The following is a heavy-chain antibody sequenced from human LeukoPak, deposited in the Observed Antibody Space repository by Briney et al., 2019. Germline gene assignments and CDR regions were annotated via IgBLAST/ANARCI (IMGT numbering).Heavy chain of an antibody. CDR2: INPNNGGT. CDR3: ARQIGGGYALDY. V-gene: IGHV1-2*02. Sequence: ASVKVSCKTSGYTFTGYYLHWVRQAPGQGLEWMGWINPNNGGTNYAQKFQGRVTVTRDTSINTAYMELSGLKSDDTAVYYCARQIGGGYALDYWGQGTLVTVSS. J-gene: IGHJ4*02. D-gene: IGHD5-12*01. CDR1: GYTFTGYY.